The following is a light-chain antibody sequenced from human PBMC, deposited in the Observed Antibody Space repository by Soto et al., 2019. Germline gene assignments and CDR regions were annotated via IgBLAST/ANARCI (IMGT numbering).Light chain of an antibody. V-gene: IGKV3-20*01. Sequence: IVLPQCPGTLSLSPGERATLSCRASQTVPKSYLAWYQQRPGQAPRLLIYDASNRATGIPDRFSGSESGTDFTLTISHLEPEDFAVYYCHQYAWSPLTFGQGTRLEIK. CDR3: HQYAWSPLT. J-gene: IGKJ5*01. CDR2: DAS. CDR1: QTVPKSY.